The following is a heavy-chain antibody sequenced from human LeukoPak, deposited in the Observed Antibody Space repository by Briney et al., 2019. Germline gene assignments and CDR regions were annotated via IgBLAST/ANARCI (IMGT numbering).Heavy chain of an antibody. V-gene: IGHV3-23*01. CDR1: RFTFSSYA. D-gene: IGHD3-16*01. CDR2: ISGSGITT. CDR3: AKGRSAYYDPSPDIDY. Sequence: SLTLSCPPSRFTFSSYAMNRVRQAPGKGLEWVSVISGSGITTYYAGSVKGRFTIYRVNSKNTLYLQMDSLRAEDTAVYYCAKGRSAYYDPSPDIDYWGQGTLVTVSS. J-gene: IGHJ4*02.